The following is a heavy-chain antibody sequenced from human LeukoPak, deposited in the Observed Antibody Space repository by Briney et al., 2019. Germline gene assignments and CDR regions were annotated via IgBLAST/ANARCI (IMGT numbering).Heavy chain of an antibody. CDR3: ARHPVLLWFGSHNWFDP. CDR1: GGSFSGYY. CDR2: INHSGST. D-gene: IGHD3-10*01. J-gene: IGHJ5*02. Sequence: SETLSPTCAVYGGSFSGYYWSWIRQPPGKGLEWLGEINHSGSTNYNPPLKSRVTISVDTSKNQFSLKLSSVTAADTAVYYCARHPVLLWFGSHNWFDPWGQGTLVTVSS. V-gene: IGHV4-34*01.